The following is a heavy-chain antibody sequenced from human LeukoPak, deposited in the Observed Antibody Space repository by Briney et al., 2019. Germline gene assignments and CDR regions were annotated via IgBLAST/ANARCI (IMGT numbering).Heavy chain of an antibody. CDR2: ISGSGGAT. V-gene: IGHV3-23*01. J-gene: IGHJ3*02. CDR1: GFTFSSYA. Sequence: PGGSLRLSCAASGFTFSSYAISWVRQAPGKGLEWVSGISGSGGATCYADSVKGRFTISRDNSKNTLYLQMNSLRAEDTALYYCAKARYYDILTGYSGFDIWGQGTVVTVSS. CDR3: AKARYYDILTGYSGFDI. D-gene: IGHD3-9*01.